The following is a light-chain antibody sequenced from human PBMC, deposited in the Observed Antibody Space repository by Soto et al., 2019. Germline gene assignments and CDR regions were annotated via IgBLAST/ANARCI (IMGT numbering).Light chain of an antibody. V-gene: IGKV1-6*01. Sequence: AIQMTQSPSSLSASVGDRVTISCRASQGIRADLGWYQHKPGKAPRLLIYAASSLQGGVPSRFRGTGSGTDFTLTINNMQPEDSATYYCLQDYNYPRTFGQGTKLEI. CDR3: LQDYNYPRT. CDR1: QGIRAD. CDR2: AAS. J-gene: IGKJ2*02.